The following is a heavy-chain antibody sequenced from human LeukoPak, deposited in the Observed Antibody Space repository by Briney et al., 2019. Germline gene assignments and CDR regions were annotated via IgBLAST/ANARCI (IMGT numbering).Heavy chain of an antibody. CDR2: ISRSGNTI. J-gene: IGHJ4*02. CDR3: ARDYGDHGEYFDY. V-gene: IGHV3-48*02. Sequence: GGSLRLSCAASGFTFSSYNMNWVRQAPGKGLEWVSYISRSGNTIYYADSVKGRFTISRDNAKNSVYLQMNSLRDEDTAVYYCARDYGDHGEYFDYWGQGTLVTV. D-gene: IGHD4-17*01. CDR1: GFTFSSYN.